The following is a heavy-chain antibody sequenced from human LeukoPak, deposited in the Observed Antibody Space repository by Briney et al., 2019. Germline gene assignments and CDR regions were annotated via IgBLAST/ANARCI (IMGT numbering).Heavy chain of an antibody. V-gene: IGHV1-69*13. J-gene: IGHJ4*02. Sequence: PVKASCKGSVGTFISYAISGVRHAPGEGREWGGGIIAIFGTAKNVHKFQGRVTITADESTSTAYMELSSLRSEDTAVYYCARLVVVVAATDYWGQGTLVTVSS. CDR3: ARLVVVVAATDY. CDR2: IIAIFGTA. CDR1: VGTFISYA. D-gene: IGHD2-15*01.